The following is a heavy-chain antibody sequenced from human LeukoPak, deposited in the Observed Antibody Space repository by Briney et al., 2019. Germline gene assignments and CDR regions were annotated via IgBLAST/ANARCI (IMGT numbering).Heavy chain of an antibody. CDR2: INHSGST. V-gene: IGHV4-34*01. CDR1: GGSISSYY. Sequence: SETLSLTCTVSGGSISSYYWSWIRQPPGKGLEWIGEINHSGSTNYNPSLKSRVTISVDTSKNQFSLKLSSVTAADTVVYYCASFKWLRFGYYGMDVWGQGTTVTVSS. CDR3: ASFKWLRFGYYGMDV. J-gene: IGHJ6*02. D-gene: IGHD5-12*01.